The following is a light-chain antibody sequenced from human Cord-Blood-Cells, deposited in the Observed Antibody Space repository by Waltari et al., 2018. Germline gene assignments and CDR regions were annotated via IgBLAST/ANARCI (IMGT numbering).Light chain of an antibody. Sequence: EIVLTHSPATMSLSPGERATASCRARQSVSSYLAWYQQKPGQAPRPLIYDASNRSTGIPARFSGSGSGTDFTLTISSLEPEDFAVYYCQQRSNWPPITFGQGTRLEVK. J-gene: IGKJ5*01. V-gene: IGKV3-11*01. CDR3: QQRSNWPPIT. CDR2: DAS. CDR1: QSVSSY.